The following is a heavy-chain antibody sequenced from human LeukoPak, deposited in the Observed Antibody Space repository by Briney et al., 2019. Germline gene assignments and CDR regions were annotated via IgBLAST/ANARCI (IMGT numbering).Heavy chain of an antibody. D-gene: IGHD2-15*01. CDR2: IYHSGST. Sequence: TLSVNCTVSGGSINSGGYYWSWIRQPPGKGMEWIGDIYHSGSTYYNPSLKSRVTISVDRSKNQFSLKLSSVTAADTAVYYCARDESRRAAATFDYWGQGTLVTVSS. CDR3: ARDESRRAAATFDY. V-gene: IGHV4-30-2*01. J-gene: IGHJ4*02. CDR1: GGSINSGGYY.